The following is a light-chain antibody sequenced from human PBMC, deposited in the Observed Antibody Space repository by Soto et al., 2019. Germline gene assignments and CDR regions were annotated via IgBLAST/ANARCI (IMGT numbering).Light chain of an antibody. Sequence: QSVLTQSASVSGSPGQSITISCTGSGSDVGGYNYVSWYQQHPDKAPKLIIFEVNSRPSGVSHRFSGSKSGNTASLTISGLQTEGEADYYCSSYTSTSSLYVFGTGTKVTVL. CDR2: EVN. V-gene: IGLV2-14*01. J-gene: IGLJ1*01. CDR3: SSYTSTSSLYV. CDR1: GSDVGGYNY.